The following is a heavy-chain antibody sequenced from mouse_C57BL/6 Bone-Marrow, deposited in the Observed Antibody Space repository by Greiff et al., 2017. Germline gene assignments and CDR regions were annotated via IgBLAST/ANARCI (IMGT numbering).Heavy chain of an antibody. CDR3: ARDGNSYWYCDV. Sequence: QVTLKESGPGLLQPSQTLSLTCSFSGFSLSTFGMGVGWLRQPSGTGLEWLAHIWWADDKSYNPALKSRLTISKDTSKNQVFRKIANVDTADTATYYCARDGNSYWYCDVWGTGTTVTVSS. V-gene: IGHV8-8*01. D-gene: IGHD2-1*01. CDR2: IWWADDK. J-gene: IGHJ1*03. CDR1: GFSLSTFGMG.